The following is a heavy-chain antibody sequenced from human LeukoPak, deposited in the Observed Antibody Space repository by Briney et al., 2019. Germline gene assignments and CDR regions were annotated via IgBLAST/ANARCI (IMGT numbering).Heavy chain of an antibody. V-gene: IGHV3-23*01. D-gene: IGHD6-19*01. J-gene: IGHJ4*02. CDR1: GFTFSSYG. CDR2: ISGSVGST. CDR3: ANPQRQWRTNRVYYFDY. Sequence: GGSLRLSCAASGFTFSSYGMSWVRQAPGKGLEWVSAISGSVGSTDYADSAKGRFTISRDNSQNTPSLQMNSLRAEDTAVYYCANPQRQWRTNRVYYFDYWGQGTLVTVSS.